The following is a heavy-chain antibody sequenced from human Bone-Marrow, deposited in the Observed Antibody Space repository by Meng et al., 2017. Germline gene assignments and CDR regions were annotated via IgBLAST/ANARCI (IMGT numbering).Heavy chain of an antibody. CDR1: GFRFNDAW. Sequence: GGSLRLSCAASGFRFNDAWMSWVRLAPGKGLEWVAVISYDGSNKYYADSVKGRFTISRDNSKNTLYLQMNSLRAEDTAVYYCARDGGSSWYYFDYWGQGTMVTV. CDR3: ARDGGSSWYYFDY. J-gene: IGHJ4*02. CDR2: ISYDGSNK. V-gene: IGHV3-30*03. D-gene: IGHD6-13*01.